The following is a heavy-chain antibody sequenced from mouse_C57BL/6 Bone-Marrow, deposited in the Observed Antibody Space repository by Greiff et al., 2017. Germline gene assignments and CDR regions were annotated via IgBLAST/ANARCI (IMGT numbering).Heavy chain of an antibody. J-gene: IGHJ1*03. D-gene: IGHD1-1*01. V-gene: IGHV1-64*01. Sequence: VQLQQPGAELVKPGASVKLSCKASGYTFTSYWMHWVKQRPGQGLEWIGMIHPNSGSTNYNEKFKSKATLTVDNSSSTAYMQLSSLTSEDSAVYYCARSYYYGSSYRYFDVWGTGTTVTVSS. CDR3: ARSYYYGSSYRYFDV. CDR2: IHPNSGST. CDR1: GYTFTSYW.